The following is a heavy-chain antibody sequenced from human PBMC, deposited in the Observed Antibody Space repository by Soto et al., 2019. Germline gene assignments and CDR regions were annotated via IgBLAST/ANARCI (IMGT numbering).Heavy chain of an antibody. CDR2: ISAYNGNT. D-gene: IGHD6-13*01. J-gene: IGHJ6*02. Sequence: ASLKVSCKASGYTFTSYGISWVRQAPGQGLEWMGWISAYNGNTNYAQKLQGRVTMTTDTSTSTAYMELRSLRSDDTAVYYCARERRYSSPTGGYYYYGMDVWXQGTTVTVSS. V-gene: IGHV1-18*04. CDR3: ARERRYSSPTGGYYYYGMDV. CDR1: GYTFTSYG.